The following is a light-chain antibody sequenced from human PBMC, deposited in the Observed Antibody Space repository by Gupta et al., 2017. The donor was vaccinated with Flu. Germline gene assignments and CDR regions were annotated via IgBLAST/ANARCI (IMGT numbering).Light chain of an antibody. CDR1: SSDVGAYKF. V-gene: IGLV2-8*01. Sequence: QAALTQPRSASGSLGQSVTISCNGTSSDVGAYKFVSWYQQHPGKAPKLIIYDVIKRPSGVPDRFSGSKFGNTASLTVSGLQADDEADYYCSSYAGSNNLVFGGGTKLTV. CDR3: SSYAGSNNLV. CDR2: DVI. J-gene: IGLJ2*01.